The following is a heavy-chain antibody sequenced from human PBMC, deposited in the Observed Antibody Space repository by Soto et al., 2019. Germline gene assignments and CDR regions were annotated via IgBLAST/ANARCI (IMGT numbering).Heavy chain of an antibody. V-gene: IGHV4-39*01. J-gene: IGHJ3*02. CDR3: ASHDSGSYSGDAFDI. Sequence: SETLSLTCTVSGGSISSSSYYWGWIRQPPGKGLEWIGSIYYSGSTYYNPSLKSRVAISVDTSKNQFSLKLSSVTAADTAVYYCASHDSGSYSGDAFDIWGQGTMVTVSS. CDR2: IYYSGST. D-gene: IGHD1-26*01. CDR1: GGSISSSSYY.